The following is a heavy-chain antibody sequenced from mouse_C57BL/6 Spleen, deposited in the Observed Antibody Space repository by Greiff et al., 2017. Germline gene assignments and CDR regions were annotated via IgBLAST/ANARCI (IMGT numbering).Heavy chain of an antibody. J-gene: IGHJ1*03. V-gene: IGHV1-53*01. CDR2: INPSNGGT. CDR1: GYTFTSYW. CDR3: ARGGYGNYVYWYFDV. D-gene: IGHD2-1*01. Sequence: VQLQQPGTELVKPGASVKLSCKASGYTFTSYWMHWVKQRPGQGLEWIGNINPSNGGTNYNEKFKSKATLTVDKSSSTAYMQLSSLTSEDSAVYYCARGGYGNYVYWYFDVWGTGTTVTVSS.